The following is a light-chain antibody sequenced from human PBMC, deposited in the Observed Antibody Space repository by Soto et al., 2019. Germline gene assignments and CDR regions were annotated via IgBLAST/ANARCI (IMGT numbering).Light chain of an antibody. CDR2: AAS. CDR1: QTISSY. Sequence: DIQMTQSPPSLSASVGDRVTITCRSSQTISSYLNWYQQSPGKAPKLLIYAASSVQNGVPSSFSGSGSGTDFTLTINSLQPGDSATYYCQQSYTIPYTFGQGTKLEI. V-gene: IGKV1-39*01. CDR3: QQSYTIPYT. J-gene: IGKJ2*01.